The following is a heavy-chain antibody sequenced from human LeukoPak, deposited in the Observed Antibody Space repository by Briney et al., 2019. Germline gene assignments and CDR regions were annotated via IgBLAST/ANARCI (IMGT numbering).Heavy chain of an antibody. J-gene: IGHJ4*02. Sequence: SETLSLTCAVYGGSFSGYSWGWIRQPPGKGLEWIGEINPSGSARYDPSLKSLVTMSVDTSKNQVSLKLSSVTAADTAVYYCTSIDFWSDYWGRGTLVTVSS. V-gene: IGHV4-34*01. CDR2: INPSGSA. CDR1: GGSFSGYS. D-gene: IGHD3-3*01. CDR3: TSIDFWSDY.